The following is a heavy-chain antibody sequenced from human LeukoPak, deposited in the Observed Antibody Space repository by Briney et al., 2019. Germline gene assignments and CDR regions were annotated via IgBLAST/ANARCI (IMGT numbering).Heavy chain of an antibody. Sequence: PSETLSLTCAVYGGSFSGYYWSWIRQPPGKGLEWIGEINHSGSTNYNPSLKSRVTISVDTSKNQFSLKLSSVTAADTAVYYCAKANSRVNFQGLGVQKRGPNWFDPWGQGTLVTVSS. J-gene: IGHJ5*02. CDR1: GGSFSGYY. CDR3: AKANSRVNFQGLGVQKRGPNWFDP. CDR2: INHSGST. V-gene: IGHV4-34*01. D-gene: IGHD3-16*01.